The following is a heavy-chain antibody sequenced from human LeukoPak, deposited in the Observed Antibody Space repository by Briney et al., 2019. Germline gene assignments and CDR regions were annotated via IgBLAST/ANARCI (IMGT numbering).Heavy chain of an antibody. J-gene: IGHJ6*02. V-gene: IGHV3-7*04. CDR1: GFAFSTYW. CDR2: IQQDGSEK. Sequence: PGGSLRLSCAASGFAFSTYWMSWVRQAPGKGLEWVANIQQDGSEKYYVDSVKGRFTSSRDNAKNSLYLQMNSLRAEDTAVYYCARDRAAFGMDVWGQGTTVTVSS. CDR3: ARDRAAFGMDV.